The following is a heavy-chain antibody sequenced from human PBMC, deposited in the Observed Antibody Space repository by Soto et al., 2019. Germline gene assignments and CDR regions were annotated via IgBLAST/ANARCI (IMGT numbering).Heavy chain of an antibody. D-gene: IGHD2-8*02. CDR3: ARDQITGLFDY. J-gene: IGHJ4*02. CDR1: GGSFSAYD. CDR2: INHSGST. V-gene: IGHV4-34*01. Sequence: QVQLQQWGAGLLKPSETLSLTCAVYGGSFSAYDWTWIRQPPGTGLEWIGEINHSGSTNYNPSLKSRVTISVDTSKNQFSLKLTSVTAADTAVYYCARDQITGLFDYWGQGTLVTVSS.